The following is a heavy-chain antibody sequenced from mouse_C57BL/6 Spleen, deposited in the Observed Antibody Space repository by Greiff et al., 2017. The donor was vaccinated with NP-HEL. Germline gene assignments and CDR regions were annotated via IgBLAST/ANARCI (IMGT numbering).Heavy chain of an antibody. CDR1: GYTFTSYW. D-gene: IGHD2-1*01. Sequence: VQLQQPGAELVMPGASVKLSCKASGYTFTSYWMHWVKQRPGQGLEWIGEIDPSDSYTNYNQKFKGKSTLTVDKSSSTAYMQLSSLTSEDSAVYYCARPGSYGTLFDYWGQGTTLTVSS. J-gene: IGHJ2*01. V-gene: IGHV1-69*01. CDR3: ARPGSYGTLFDY. CDR2: IDPSDSYT.